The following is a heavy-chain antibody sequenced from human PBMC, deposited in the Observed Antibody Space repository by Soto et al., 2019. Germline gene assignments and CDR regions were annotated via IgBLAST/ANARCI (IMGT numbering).Heavy chain of an antibody. CDR3: ARDGQQLAPYAMDV. J-gene: IGHJ6*02. Sequence: QVQLVESGGNMVQPGRSLRLSCAASGFTFGNNAMHWVRHAAGKGLEWVAQIWFDGNNKYYTDSVKGRFTISRDNLKNTVYLQMDSLRADDTAVYYCARDGQQLAPYAMDVWGHGTTVIVSS. D-gene: IGHD6-13*01. CDR1: GFTFGNNA. CDR2: IWFDGNNK. V-gene: IGHV3-33*01.